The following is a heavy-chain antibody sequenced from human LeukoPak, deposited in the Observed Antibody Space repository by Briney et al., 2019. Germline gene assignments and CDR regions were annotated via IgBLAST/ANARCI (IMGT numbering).Heavy chain of an antibody. J-gene: IGHJ4*02. CDR1: GFTFSSYA. CDR3: AKDSIMITFGGVTNFEDY. CDR2: ISGSGGST. D-gene: IGHD3-16*01. V-gene: IGHV3-23*01. Sequence: GGSLRLSCAASGFTFSSYAMSWVRQAPGKGLEWVSAISGSGGSTYYADSVKGRFTISRDNSKNTLYLQMNSLRAEDTAVYYCAKDSIMITFGGVTNFEDYWGQGTLVTVSS.